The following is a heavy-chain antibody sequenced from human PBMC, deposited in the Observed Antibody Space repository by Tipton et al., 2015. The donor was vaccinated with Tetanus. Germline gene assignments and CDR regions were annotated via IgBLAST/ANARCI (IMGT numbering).Heavy chain of an antibody. CDR1: GYTFTGYY. D-gene: IGHD3-22*01. CDR3: ARDRGDYIYSGMDV. V-gene: IGHV1-2*02. J-gene: IGHJ6*02. Sequence: QLVQSGAEVKKPGASVKVSCKASGYTFTGYYIYWVRQAPGQGLEWMGWIDPNSGGTVYAQKFQGRVTMTRDTSISTAYMELRSLRAAAAAVYYCARDRGDYIYSGMDVWGPGTTVTVS. CDR2: IDPNSGGT.